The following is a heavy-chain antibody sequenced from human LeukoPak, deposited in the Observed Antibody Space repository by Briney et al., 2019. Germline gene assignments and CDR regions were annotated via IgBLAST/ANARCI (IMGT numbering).Heavy chain of an antibody. Sequence: GASVKVSCKASGYTFTSYYMHWVRQAPGQGLEWMGIINPSGGSTSYAQKFQGRVTMTRDTSTSTVYMELSSLRAEDTALYYCAKSGGSSSTGLYWGQGTLVTVSS. CDR3: AKSGGSSSTGLY. J-gene: IGHJ4*02. V-gene: IGHV1-46*01. D-gene: IGHD1-14*01. CDR2: INPSGGST. CDR1: GYTFTSYY.